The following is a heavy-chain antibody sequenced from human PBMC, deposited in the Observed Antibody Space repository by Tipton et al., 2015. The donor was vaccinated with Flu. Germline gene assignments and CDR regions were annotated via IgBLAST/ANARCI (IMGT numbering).Heavy chain of an antibody. V-gene: IGHV1-46*01. Sequence: QLVQSGAEVKKPGASVKVSCKASGYTFTSYYMHWVRQAPGQGLEWMGIINPSGGSTSYAQKFQGRVTMTRDTSTSTVYMELSSLRSEDTAVYYCARVRVLRFLEWSTTSYFDYWGQGTLVTVSS. CDR2: INPSGGST. CDR3: ARVRVLRFLEWSTTSYFDY. J-gene: IGHJ4*02. CDR1: GYTFTSYY. D-gene: IGHD3-3*01.